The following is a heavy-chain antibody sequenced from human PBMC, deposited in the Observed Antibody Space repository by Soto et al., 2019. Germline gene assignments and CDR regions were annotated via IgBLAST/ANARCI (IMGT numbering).Heavy chain of an antibody. CDR2: ISATGVKT. D-gene: IGHD3-22*01. CDR3: TKSRSAMIYYFDF. CDR1: GFTFSNYA. J-gene: IGHJ4*02. V-gene: IGHV3-23*01. Sequence: GGSLRLSCAASGFTFSNYAMNWVRQAPGKGLEWVSGISATGVKTYSADSVKGRFTMSRDNSKDTVYLEMNSLRAEDTAVYYCTKSRSAMIYYFDFWGLGALVTISS.